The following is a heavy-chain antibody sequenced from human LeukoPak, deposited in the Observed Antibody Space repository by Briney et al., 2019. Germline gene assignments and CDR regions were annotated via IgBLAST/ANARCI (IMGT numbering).Heavy chain of an antibody. D-gene: IGHD1-26*01. J-gene: IGHJ4*02. CDR3: ARARSGKWGFDY. Sequence: SETLSLTCTVYGGSFSGYYWSWIRQPPGRGLEWIGEINHSGSINYNPSLKSRVTISVDTSKNQFSLKLSSVTAADTAVYYCARARSGKWGFDYWGREPWSPSPQ. V-gene: IGHV4-34*01. CDR1: GGSFSGYY. CDR2: INHSGSI.